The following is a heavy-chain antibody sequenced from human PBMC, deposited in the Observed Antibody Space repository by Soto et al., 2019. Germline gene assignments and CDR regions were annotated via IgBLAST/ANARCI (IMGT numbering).Heavy chain of an antibody. V-gene: IGHV3-48*02. CDR2: ISSSSSTI. D-gene: IGHD7-27*01. J-gene: IGHJ4*02. CDR1: GFTFSTYS. Sequence: EVQLVESGGGLVQPGGSLRLSCAASGFTFSTYSMNWVRQAPGKGLEWVSYISSSSSTIYYADSVKGRFTISRDNAKNSLYLQMNSLRDEDTAVYYCAREALGIWSDFDYWGQGTLVTVSS. CDR3: AREALGIWSDFDY.